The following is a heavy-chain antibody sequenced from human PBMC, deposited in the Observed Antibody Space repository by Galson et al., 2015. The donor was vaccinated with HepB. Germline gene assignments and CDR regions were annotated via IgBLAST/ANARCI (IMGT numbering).Heavy chain of an antibody. V-gene: IGHV3-21*01. D-gene: IGHD2-2*01. CDR3: ARGGSTSCFDY. Sequence: SLRLSCAASGFTFSSYSMNWVRQAPGKRLEWVSSISSSSSYIYYADSVKGRFTISRDNAKNSLYLQMNSLRAEDTAVYYCARGGSTSCFDYWGQGTLVTVSS. J-gene: IGHJ4*02. CDR1: GFTFSSYS. CDR2: ISSSSSYI.